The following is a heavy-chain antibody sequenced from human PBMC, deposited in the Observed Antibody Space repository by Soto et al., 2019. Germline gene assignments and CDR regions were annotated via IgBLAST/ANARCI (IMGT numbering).Heavy chain of an antibody. CDR2: IYYSGST. CDR3: ARHYDILTGYYGYTLDY. Sequence: SETLSLTCTVSGGSISSYYWSWIRQPPGKGLEWIGYIYYSGSTNYNPSLKSRVTISVDTSKNQFSLKLSSVTAADTAVYYCARHYDILTGYYGYTLDYWGQGTLVTVSS. CDR1: GGSISSYY. D-gene: IGHD3-9*01. V-gene: IGHV4-59*01. J-gene: IGHJ4*02.